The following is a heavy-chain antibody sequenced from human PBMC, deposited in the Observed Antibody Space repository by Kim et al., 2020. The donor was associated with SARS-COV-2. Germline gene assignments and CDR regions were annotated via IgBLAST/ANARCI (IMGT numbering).Heavy chain of an antibody. Sequence: GGSLRLSCVASGFSVSSPYMSWLRQAPEKGLEWVSVIYSTGTTHYADSVKGRFTISRDKSKNTLFLQMSSLRVEDTAIYYCARDVEAWGKSLDAFDLWG. V-gene: IGHV3-53*01. D-gene: IGHD3-16*01. CDR3: ARDVEAWGKSLDAFDL. J-gene: IGHJ3*01. CDR1: GFSVSSPY. CDR2: IYSTGTT.